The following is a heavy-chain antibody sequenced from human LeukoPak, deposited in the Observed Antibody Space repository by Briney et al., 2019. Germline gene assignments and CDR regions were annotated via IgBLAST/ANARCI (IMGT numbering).Heavy chain of an antibody. CDR3: AKDLPAIIAARPYYYGMDV. CDR1: GFTFSSYA. D-gene: IGHD6-6*01. V-gene: IGHV3-23*01. CDR2: ISGSGGST. J-gene: IGHJ6*02. Sequence: PGGSLRLSCAASGFTFSSYAMSWVRQAPGKGLEWVSAISGSGGSTYYADSVKGRFTISRDNSKNTLYLQMNSLRAEDTAVYYCAKDLPAIIAARPYYYGMDVWGQGTTVTVSS.